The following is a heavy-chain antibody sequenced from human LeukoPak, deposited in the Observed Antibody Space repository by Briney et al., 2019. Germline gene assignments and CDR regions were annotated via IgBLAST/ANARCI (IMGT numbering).Heavy chain of an antibody. Sequence: GGSLRLSCAASXFTFSNYAMNWVRQAPGKGLEWVSGISGGGGSTYYADSVKGRFTISRDNSKNTLYLQMDSLRAEDTALYYCAKGSGINHYHWIDPWGQGTLVTVSS. J-gene: IGHJ5*02. CDR3: AKGSGINHYHWIDP. CDR2: ISGGGGST. D-gene: IGHD1-14*01. CDR1: XFTFSNYA. V-gene: IGHV3-23*01.